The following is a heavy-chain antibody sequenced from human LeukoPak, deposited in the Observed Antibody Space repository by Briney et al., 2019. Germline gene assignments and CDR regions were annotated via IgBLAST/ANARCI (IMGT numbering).Heavy chain of an antibody. V-gene: IGHV4-61*01. CDR2: ISYSGST. Sequence: SETLSLTCTVSGGSVNSGTYYWSWIRQPPGKGLEWIGYISYSGSTNYNPSLKSRVTISVDTSKNQFSLKLSSVTAADTAVYYCARLGYCSGGSCYLFDYWGQGTLVTVSS. CDR3: ARLGYCSGGSCYLFDY. D-gene: IGHD2-15*01. CDR1: GGSVNSGTYY. J-gene: IGHJ4*02.